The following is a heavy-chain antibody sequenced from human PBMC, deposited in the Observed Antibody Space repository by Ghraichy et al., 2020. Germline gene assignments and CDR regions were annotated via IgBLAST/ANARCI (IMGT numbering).Heavy chain of an antibody. D-gene: IGHD2/OR15-2a*01. CDR3: AKDVRGQYYYYFGMDV. V-gene: IGHV3-23*01. Sequence: GGSLRLSCAASGFTFNSYAMSWVRQAPGKGLEWVSAISGSGDDTYYADSVKGRFTISRDNSKNTLYLQMNSLRAEDTAVYYCAKDVRGQYYYYFGMDVWGQGTTVTVSS. CDR1: GFTFNSYA. J-gene: IGHJ6*02. CDR2: ISGSGDDT.